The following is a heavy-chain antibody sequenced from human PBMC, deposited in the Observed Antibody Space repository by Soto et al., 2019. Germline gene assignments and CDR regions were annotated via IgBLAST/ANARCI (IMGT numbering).Heavy chain of an antibody. V-gene: IGHV4-59*08. CDR3: ARGGTPIDY. J-gene: IGHJ4*02. D-gene: IGHD3-16*01. Sequence: PSETLSLTCTVSGGSISHYYWSWIRQPPGQGLEWIGYIFYSGSTNYNPSLKSRVTISVDTSKNQFSLKLSSVTAADTAVYYCARGGTPIDYWGQGTLVTVSS. CDR2: IFYSGST. CDR1: GGSISHYY.